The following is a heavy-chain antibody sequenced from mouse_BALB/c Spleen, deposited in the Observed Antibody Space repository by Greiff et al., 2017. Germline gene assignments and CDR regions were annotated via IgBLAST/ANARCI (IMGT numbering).Heavy chain of an antibody. CDR3: ARGTGLDY. D-gene: IGHD4-1*01. J-gene: IGHJ2*01. V-gene: IGHV1-69*02. Sequence: QVQLQQPGAELVKPGAPVKLSCKASGYTFTSFWMNWVKQRPGRGLEWIGRIDPSDSETHYNQKFKDKATLTVYKSSSTAYIQLSSLTSEDSAVYYCARGTGLDYWGQGTTLTVSS. CDR1: GYTFTSFW. CDR2: IDPSDSET.